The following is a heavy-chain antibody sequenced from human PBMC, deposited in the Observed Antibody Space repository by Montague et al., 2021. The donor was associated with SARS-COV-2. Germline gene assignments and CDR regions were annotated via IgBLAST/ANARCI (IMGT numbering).Heavy chain of an antibody. D-gene: IGHD1-14*01. CDR3: ATRTRYPQNDFGF. V-gene: IGHV4-39*01. Sequence: SEILSLTCTVSGDSIRNSEYSWGWVRQPPGNGLEWIGNIYDGGSTFYNPSLKSRVTILVDTSKNQFSLKLSSVTAADTAVYYCATRTRYPQNDFGFWGQGTLVTVSP. J-gene: IGHJ4*02. CDR2: IYDGGST. CDR1: GDSIRNSEYS.